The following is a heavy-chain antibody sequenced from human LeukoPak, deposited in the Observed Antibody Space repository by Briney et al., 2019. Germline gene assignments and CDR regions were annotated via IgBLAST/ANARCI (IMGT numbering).Heavy chain of an antibody. CDR1: GFTFRNYA. Sequence: QPGGSLRLSCAASGFTFRNYAMGWVRQAPGKGPEWVSGISASGISRYYADSFRGRFTISTDTSKNTLYLQMNSLSAEDTALYYCAKDFEAEPSYAFDHWGQGILVTVFS. D-gene: IGHD3-16*01. V-gene: IGHV3-23*01. J-gene: IGHJ4*02. CDR2: ISASGISR. CDR3: AKDFEAEPSYAFDH.